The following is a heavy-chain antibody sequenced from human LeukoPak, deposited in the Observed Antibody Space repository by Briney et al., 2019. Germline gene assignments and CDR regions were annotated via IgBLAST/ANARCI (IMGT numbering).Heavy chain of an antibody. V-gene: IGHV3-23*01. CDR2: ICGSGGST. Sequence: PGGSLTLSCAASGFTFSSYAMSRVRQAPGKGLEWVSAICGSGGSTYYADSVKGRFTISKDNSKNTLYMQMNSLRAEDTAVYYCAKDPEYYDDSSGYYAEAFDIWGQGTMVTVSS. CDR3: AKDPEYYDDSSGYYAEAFDI. J-gene: IGHJ3*02. CDR1: GFTFSSYA. D-gene: IGHD3-22*01.